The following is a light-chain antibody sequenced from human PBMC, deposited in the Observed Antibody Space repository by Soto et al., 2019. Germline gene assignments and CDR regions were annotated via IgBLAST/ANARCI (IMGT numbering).Light chain of an antibody. CDR3: QQFSSYPLT. CDR2: DAS. J-gene: IGKJ4*01. Sequence: EFVLTQSRGGLCCSPGERCTLSGRASQTVRNNYLAWYQQKPGQAPRLLIYDASSRATGIPDRFSGGGSGTDFTLTISRLEPEDFAVYYCQQFSSYPLTFGGGTKVDIK. V-gene: IGKV3-20*01. CDR1: QTVRNNY.